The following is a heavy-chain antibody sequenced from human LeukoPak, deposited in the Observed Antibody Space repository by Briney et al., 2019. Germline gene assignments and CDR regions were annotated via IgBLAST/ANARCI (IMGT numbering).Heavy chain of an antibody. Sequence: ASVKVSCXASGYTFTSYGISWVRQAPGQGLEWMGWISAYNGNTNSARKLQGRVTMTTDTSTSTAYMELRSLRSDDTAVYYCAREESSGWPRFDPWGQGTLVTVSS. J-gene: IGHJ5*02. CDR1: GYTFTSYG. V-gene: IGHV1-18*01. CDR3: AREESSGWPRFDP. D-gene: IGHD6-19*01. CDR2: ISAYNGNT.